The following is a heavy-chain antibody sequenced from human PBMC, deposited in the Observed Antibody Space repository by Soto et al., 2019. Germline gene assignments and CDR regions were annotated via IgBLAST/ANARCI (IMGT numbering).Heavy chain of an antibody. CDR1: GGSISTYY. V-gene: IGHV4-59*01. CDR3: ARASCTGGHCYSSDWFDP. CDR2: VFYSGST. J-gene: IGHJ5*02. D-gene: IGHD2-15*01. Sequence: SETLSVTCTVSGGSISTYYWSWIRQPPGKGLEWIGYVFYSGSTNYNPSLKSRVAISVDSSKNQFSLKLTSVTAADTAVYYCARASCTGGHCYSSDWFDPWGQGTLVTVSS.